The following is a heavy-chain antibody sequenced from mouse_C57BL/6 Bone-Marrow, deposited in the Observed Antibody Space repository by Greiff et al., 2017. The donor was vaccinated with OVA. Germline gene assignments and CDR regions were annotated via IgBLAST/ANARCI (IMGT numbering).Heavy chain of an antibody. CDR2: IDPSDSYT. D-gene: IGHD1-1*02. CDR1: GYTFTSYW. CDR3: ARLMVYFDY. Sequence: QVQLQQPGAELVMPGASVKLSCKASGYTFTSYWMHWVKQRPGQGLEWIGEIDPSDSYTNYNQKFKGKSTLTVDKSSSTAYMQLSSLTSEDSAVYYCARLMVYFDYWGQGTTLTVSS. V-gene: IGHV1-69*01. J-gene: IGHJ2*01.